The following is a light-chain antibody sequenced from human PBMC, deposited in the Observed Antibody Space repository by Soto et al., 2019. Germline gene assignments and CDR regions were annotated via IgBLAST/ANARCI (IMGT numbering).Light chain of an antibody. J-gene: IGKJ1*01. CDR1: ESVHTN. CDR3: QQRTNSWT. Sequence: EIVLTQSPATLSLSPGERATLSCRASESVHTNLAWYQQKPGQAPRLLIYGASTRATGVPARFSGSGSGTDFTLTISSLEPEDFAVYYCQQRTNSWTFGQGTKVDIK. V-gene: IGKV3-11*01. CDR2: GAS.